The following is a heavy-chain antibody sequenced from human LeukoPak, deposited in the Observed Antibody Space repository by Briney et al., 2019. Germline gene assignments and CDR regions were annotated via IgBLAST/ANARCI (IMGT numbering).Heavy chain of an antibody. J-gene: IGHJ4*02. V-gene: IGHV3-23*01. CDR3: AKKGYYDGSGYYMYYFDH. Sequence: GGSLRLSCAASGFTFSIYAMSWVRQAPGKGLEWVSAISGSGGAAYYADSVKGRFTISRDNSKNTLYLQMNSLRAEDTAVYYCAKKGYYDGSGYYMYYFDHWGQGTLVTVSS. CDR2: ISGSGGAA. CDR1: GFTFSIYA. D-gene: IGHD3-22*01.